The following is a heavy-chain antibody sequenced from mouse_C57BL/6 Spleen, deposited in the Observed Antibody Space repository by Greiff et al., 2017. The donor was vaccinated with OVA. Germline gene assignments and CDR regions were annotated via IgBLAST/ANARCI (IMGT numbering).Heavy chain of an antibody. CDR1: GYTFTDYY. CDR2: INPNNGGT. J-gene: IGHJ2*01. CDR3: ARVKLGRRYFDY. Sequence: VQLQQSGPELVKPGASVKISCKASGYTFTDYYMNWVKQSHGKSLERIGDINPNNGGTSYNQKFKGKATLTVDKSSSTAYMELRSLTSEDSAVYYCARVKLGRRYFDYWGQGTTLTVSS. V-gene: IGHV1-26*01. D-gene: IGHD4-1*01.